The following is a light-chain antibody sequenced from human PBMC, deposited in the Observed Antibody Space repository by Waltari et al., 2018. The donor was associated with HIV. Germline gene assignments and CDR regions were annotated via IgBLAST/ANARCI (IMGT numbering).Light chain of an antibody. J-gene: IGLJ3*02. CDR3: AAWDDSLSGLV. CDR2: RNN. Sequence: QSVLTQPPSASGTPGQRVTISCSGRSSNIGSNYGYWYQQRPGTAPKRLNYRNNQRPSGVPDRFSGSKSGTSASLAISGLRSEDEADYYCAAWDDSLSGLVFGGGTKVTVL. CDR1: SSNIGSNY. V-gene: IGLV1-47*01.